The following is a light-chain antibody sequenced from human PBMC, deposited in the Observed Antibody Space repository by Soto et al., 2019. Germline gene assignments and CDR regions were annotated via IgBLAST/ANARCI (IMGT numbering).Light chain of an antibody. CDR1: SSNIGSYS. CDR2: SSN. J-gene: IGLJ2*01. Sequence: QLVLTQPTSASGTPGQRVTISCSGSSSNIGSYSVNWYQQLPGTAPKLLIYSSNQRPSGAPDRFSGSKSGTSASLAISGLQSEDEADYYCAAWDDSLNGVVFGGGTKVTVL. V-gene: IGLV1-44*01. CDR3: AAWDDSLNGVV.